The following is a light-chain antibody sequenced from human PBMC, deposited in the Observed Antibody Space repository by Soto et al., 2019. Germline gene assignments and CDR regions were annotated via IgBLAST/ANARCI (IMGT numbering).Light chain of an antibody. CDR3: QTWGPGIRV. CDR1: SEHSAYA. V-gene: IGLV4-69*01. CDR2: YNRDGSH. J-gene: IGLJ3*02. Sequence: QLVLTQSPSASASLGASVTLTCTLSSEHSAYAMAWHQQQPERGPRFLMKYNRDGSHTKGDGIPDRFSGSSSGAERYLTISSLQSEDEAVYYCQTWGPGIRVFGGGTKLTVL.